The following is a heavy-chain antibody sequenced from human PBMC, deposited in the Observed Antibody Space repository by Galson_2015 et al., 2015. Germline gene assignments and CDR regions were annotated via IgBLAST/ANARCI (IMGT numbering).Heavy chain of an antibody. J-gene: IGHJ4*01. V-gene: IGHV4-34*01. Sequence: ETLSLTCAVYGGSFRGFHWSWIRQPPGKGLEWIGEINHSGGTNYNPSLKSRVIISADTSKNQFSLKLSSVTAADTAVYYCARVVYDFWSGYLDFDHWGHGTLVPVSS. CDR1: GGSFRGFH. CDR2: INHSGGT. CDR3: ARVVYDFWSGYLDFDH. D-gene: IGHD3-3*01.